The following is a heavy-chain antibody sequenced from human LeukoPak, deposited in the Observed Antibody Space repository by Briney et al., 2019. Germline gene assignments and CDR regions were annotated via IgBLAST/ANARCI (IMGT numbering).Heavy chain of an antibody. V-gene: IGHV4-59*11. CDR1: DDSFSSLY. CDR3: ARDLVRVTKGFDI. CDR2: ISYIGST. Sequence: PSETLSLTCAVSDDSFSSLYRAWIRQPPGKGLGWVGYISYIGSTNYNPSLKSRVTISIDTSKNQFSLKLSYVTAADTAVYYCARDLVRVTKGFDIWGQGTMVSVSS. J-gene: IGHJ3*02. D-gene: IGHD4-17*01.